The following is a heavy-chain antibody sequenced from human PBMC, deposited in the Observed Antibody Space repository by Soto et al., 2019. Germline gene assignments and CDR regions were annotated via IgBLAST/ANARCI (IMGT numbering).Heavy chain of an antibody. J-gene: IGHJ4*02. CDR2: IHNSGST. V-gene: IGHV4-31*03. D-gene: IGHD3-22*01. Sequence: SETLSLTCTVSGGSISSGGYYWSWIRQHPGKGLEWIGYIHNSGSTYYNPSLKSRVTISLDTSQNQFSLKLSSVTAADTAVYFCATANSSGYYLKTWGQGTLVTVSS. CDR3: ATANSSGYYLKT. CDR1: GGSISSGGYY.